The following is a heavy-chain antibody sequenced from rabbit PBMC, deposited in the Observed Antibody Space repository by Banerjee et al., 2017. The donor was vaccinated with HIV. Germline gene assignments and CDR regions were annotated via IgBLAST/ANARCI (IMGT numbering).Heavy chain of an antibody. CDR1: GFSFSSRYV. V-gene: IGHV1S45*01. CDR2: IYAGSSGST. CDR3: ARDLAGVVGWNLNL. J-gene: IGHJ4*01. D-gene: IGHD4-1*01. Sequence: QEQLEESGGDLVKPEGSLTLTCTASGFSFSSRYVMSWVRQAPGKGLEWIACIYAGSSGSTYYASWAKGRFTISKTSSTTVTLQMTSLTAADTATYFCARDLAGVVGWNLNLWGQGTLVTVS.